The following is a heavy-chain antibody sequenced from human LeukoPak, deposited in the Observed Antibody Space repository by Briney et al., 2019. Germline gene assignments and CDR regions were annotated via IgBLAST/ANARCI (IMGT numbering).Heavy chain of an antibody. Sequence: GGSLRLSCAASGFTFSNYGMHWVRQAPGKGLEWVALIRFDGTDKYYADSVKGRFTISRDNSKSTLYLQMNSLRAEDSAVYYCSKDPTSDFGGDFDPWGQGTLVTVSS. CDR2: IRFDGTDK. D-gene: IGHD3-10*01. CDR1: GFTFSNYG. J-gene: IGHJ5*02. CDR3: SKDPTSDFGGDFDP. V-gene: IGHV3-30*02.